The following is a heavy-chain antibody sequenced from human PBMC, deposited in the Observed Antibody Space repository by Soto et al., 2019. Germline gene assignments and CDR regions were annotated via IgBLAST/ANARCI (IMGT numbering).Heavy chain of an antibody. CDR1: GFPFSNYW. V-gene: IGHV3-7*02. Sequence: EVQLVESGGGLVQPGESLRLSCAASGFPFSNYWMSWVRQVPGKGLQWVANINQDGSKTYHVDSVRGRFTVSRDNDNNSLYLRMDTLRAEDTAVYFCASSVSGYFNYWGQGTLFTVSS. J-gene: IGHJ4*02. D-gene: IGHD6-19*01. CDR2: INQDGSKT. CDR3: ASSVSGYFNY.